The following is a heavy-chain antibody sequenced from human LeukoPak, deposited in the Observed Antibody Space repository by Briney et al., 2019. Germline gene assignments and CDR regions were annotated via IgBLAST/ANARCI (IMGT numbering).Heavy chain of an antibody. CDR2: IYPGDSDT. D-gene: IGHD3-3*01. V-gene: IGHV5-51*01. Sequence: GESLKISCKGSGFTFSSYWIGWVRQVPGQGLEWMGLIYPGDSDTRYGPSFQGQVTISADNSINTAYLQWSSLKASDTAMYYCARGNYDFWSAFAHWGQGTLVTVSS. CDR1: GFTFSSYW. J-gene: IGHJ4*02. CDR3: ARGNYDFWSAFAH.